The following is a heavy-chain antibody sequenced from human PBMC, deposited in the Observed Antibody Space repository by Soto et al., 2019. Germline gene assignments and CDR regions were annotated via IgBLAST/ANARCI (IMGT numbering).Heavy chain of an antibody. CDR1: GGTFSSHG. CDR3: ARDRPVAGTVDAFDI. D-gene: IGHD6-19*01. J-gene: IGHJ3*02. Sequence: QVELVQSGAEVKKPGSSVKVSCKVSGGTFSSHGIIWVRQASGQGLEWMGGIVPIFGTTEYAQNFQGRVTMTADESTNTAYMELSSLTSEDTAVYYCARDRPVAGTVDAFDIWGQGTMVTVSS. CDR2: IVPIFGTT. V-gene: IGHV1-69*01.